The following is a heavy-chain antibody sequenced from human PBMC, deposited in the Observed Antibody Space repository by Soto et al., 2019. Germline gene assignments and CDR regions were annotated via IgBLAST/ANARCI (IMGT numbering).Heavy chain of an antibody. J-gene: IGHJ5*01. CDR1: GGFLSGSY. CDR3: ARGRYCLTGRCFPNWFDS. V-gene: IGHV4-34*01. D-gene: IGHD2-15*01. Sequence: SETLSLTCAVYGGFLSGSYWTWIRQPPGKGLEWIGEINHVGGTNYNPSLKSRVTMSVDTSQNQFSLRLTSVTAADTAVYFCARGRYCLTGRCFPNWFDSWGQGTLVTVSS. CDR2: INHVGGT.